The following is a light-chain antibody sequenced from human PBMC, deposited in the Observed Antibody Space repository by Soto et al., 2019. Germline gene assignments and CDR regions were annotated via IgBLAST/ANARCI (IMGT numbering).Light chain of an antibody. CDR3: QQYGAAPRT. Sequence: EIVLTQSPGTLSLSPGETATLSCRASQSVRRDYLAWLQQKPGQAPRVLIYGASSRAAGIPDRFSGSGSGTAFTLTISRLEAEDSVVYYCQQYGAAPRTFGQGTKVEIK. CDR1: QSVRRDY. CDR2: GAS. J-gene: IGKJ1*01. V-gene: IGKV3-20*01.